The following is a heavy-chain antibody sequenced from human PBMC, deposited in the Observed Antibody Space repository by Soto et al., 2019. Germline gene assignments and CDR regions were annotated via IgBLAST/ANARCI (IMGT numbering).Heavy chain of an antibody. CDR2: IFHTGST. CDR3: AREPYCTSATCFIHFDS. Sequence: QVQLQESGPGLVKPSQTLSLTCAVSGSSISSGDSYWSWIRQRPGKGLERLGYIFHTGSTYYNPSLKSRVTIALDSSKNQFSLKLTSATAADTAVYFCAREPYCTSATCFIHFDSWAQGSLVTVSS. D-gene: IGHD2-2*01. CDR1: GSSISSGDSY. J-gene: IGHJ4*02. V-gene: IGHV4-31*11.